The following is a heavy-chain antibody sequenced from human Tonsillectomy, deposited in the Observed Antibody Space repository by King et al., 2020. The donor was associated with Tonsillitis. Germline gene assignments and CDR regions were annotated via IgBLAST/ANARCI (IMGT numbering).Heavy chain of an antibody. CDR1: GYSFTSYW. D-gene: IGHD5-12*01. CDR3: ARRGYDWGRPSYFDY. V-gene: IGHV5-51*03. J-gene: IGHJ4*02. CDR2: IYPGDSDI. Sequence: ESQLVQSGAEVKKPGESLKISCKGSGYSFTSYWIGWVRQMSGKGLEWMGTIYPGDSDIRYSPSFQGQVSISADKSISTAYLQWSSLKASDTAMYYCARRGYDWGRPSYFDYWGQGTLVTVSS.